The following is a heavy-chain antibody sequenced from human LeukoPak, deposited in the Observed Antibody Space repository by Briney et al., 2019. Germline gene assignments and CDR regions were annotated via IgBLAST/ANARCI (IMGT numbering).Heavy chain of an antibody. V-gene: IGHV1-69*05. D-gene: IGHD6-6*01. CDR3: ARGTHSSSAGDYYYYYMDV. Sequence: SVKVSCKASRGTFSSYAISWVRQAPGQGLEWMGGIIPILGTANYAQKFQGRVTITTDESTSTAYMELSSLRSEDTAVYYCARGTHSSSAGDYYYYYMDVWGKGTTVTVSS. CDR2: IIPILGTA. J-gene: IGHJ6*03. CDR1: RGTFSSYA.